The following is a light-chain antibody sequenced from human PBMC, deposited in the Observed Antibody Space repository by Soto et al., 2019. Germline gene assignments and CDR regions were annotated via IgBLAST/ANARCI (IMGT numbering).Light chain of an antibody. CDR1: QSISSY. CDR2: AAS. J-gene: IGKJ1*01. Sequence: DIQRTQSPSTLSASVGDWVTVTCHASQSISSYLNWYQQKPGKVPKLLIYAASSLQGGVPSRFSGRGSGTDLTLTISSLQPEDFATYYCQQSFSAPWTFGQGTKVDIK. CDR3: QQSFSAPWT. V-gene: IGKV1-39*01.